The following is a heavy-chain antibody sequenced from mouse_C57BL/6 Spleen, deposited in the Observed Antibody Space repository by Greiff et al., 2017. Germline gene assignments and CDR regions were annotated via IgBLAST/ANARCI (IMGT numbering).Heavy chain of an antibody. CDR1: GYTFTSYW. Sequence: VQLQQPGAELVKPGASVKLSCKASGYTFTSYWMHWVKQRPGRGLEWIGRIDPNSGGTKYNEKFKSKATLTVDKPSSTAYMQLSSLTSEDSAVYYCATTVVATGDWYFDVWGTGTTVTVSS. CDR3: ATTVVATGDWYFDV. V-gene: IGHV1-72*01. CDR2: IDPNSGGT. D-gene: IGHD1-1*01. J-gene: IGHJ1*03.